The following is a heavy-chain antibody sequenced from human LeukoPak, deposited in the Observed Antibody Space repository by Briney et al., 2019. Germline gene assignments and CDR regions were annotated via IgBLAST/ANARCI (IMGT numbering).Heavy chain of an antibody. CDR3: ARGGYDFWSGYYTGYYYYYMDV. CDR1: GFTFSDYY. D-gene: IGHD3-3*01. Sequence: GGSLRLSCAASGFTFSDYYVSWIRQAPGKGLEWVSYISSSGSTIYYADSVKGRFTISRDNAKNSLYLQMNSLRAEDTAVYYCARGGYDFWSGYYTGYYYYYMDVWGKGTTVTVSS. J-gene: IGHJ6*03. V-gene: IGHV3-11*04. CDR2: ISSSGSTI.